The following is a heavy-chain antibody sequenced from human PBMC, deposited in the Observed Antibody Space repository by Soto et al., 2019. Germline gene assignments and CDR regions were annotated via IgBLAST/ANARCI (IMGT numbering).Heavy chain of an antibody. D-gene: IGHD4-17*01. CDR1: GFTFSSHN. J-gene: IGHJ3*02. CDR2: ISGSSSYI. Sequence: EVQLVESGGGLVKPGGSLRLSCAASGFTFSSHNMNWVRQAPGKGLEWVSCISGSSSYIFYADSVKGRFTISRDNAKNSLYLQMHSLRVEDTAVYYCARTDYGDYVRGAFDIWGQGTMVTVSS. V-gene: IGHV3-21*01. CDR3: ARTDYGDYVRGAFDI.